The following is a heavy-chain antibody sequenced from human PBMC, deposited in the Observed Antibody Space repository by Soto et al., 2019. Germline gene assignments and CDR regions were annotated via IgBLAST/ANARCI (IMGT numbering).Heavy chain of an antibody. CDR3: AHRVLRTVFGLVTTTAIYFDF. J-gene: IGHJ4*02. CDR2: IYWDDDK. D-gene: IGHD3-3*01. Sequence: QITLKESGPTVVKPTETLTLTCTFSGFSLTTSGVGVGWVRQSPGKAPEWLARIYWDDDKPYSTSLNSRLINTKDTSKNQVVLTMANVHPADTATYYCAHRVLRTVFGLVTTTAIYFDFWGPGTPVVVSS. V-gene: IGHV2-5*02. CDR1: GFSLTTSGVG.